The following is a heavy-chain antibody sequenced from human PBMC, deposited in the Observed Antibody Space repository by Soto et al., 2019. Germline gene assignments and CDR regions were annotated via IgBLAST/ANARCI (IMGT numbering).Heavy chain of an antibody. J-gene: IGHJ4*02. Sequence: VQLVESGGGLVQPGGSLRLSCAASGLTVSSNYMSWVRQAPGKGLEWVSLMYSGGTTYYADSVKGSFTISRDSSKNTLYLQMNSLRAEDTAVYYCAARGGSSFDYWGQGTQVTVSS. V-gene: IGHV3-66*01. CDR2: MYSGGTT. D-gene: IGHD1-26*01. CDR3: AARGGSSFDY. CDR1: GLTVSSNY.